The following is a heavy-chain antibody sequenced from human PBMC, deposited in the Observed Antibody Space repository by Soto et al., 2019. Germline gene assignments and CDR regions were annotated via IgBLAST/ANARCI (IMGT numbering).Heavy chain of an antibody. Sequence: GGSLRLSCAASGFTFSSYAMSWVRQAPGKGLKKVTAISGSGGSTYYADSVKGRFTISRDNSKNTLYLQMNSLRAEDTAVFFFVKDYCGDYERYFFAYCGQGTLVTGSS. D-gene: IGHD4-17*01. V-gene: IGHV3-23*01. CDR3: VKDYCGDYERYFFAY. J-gene: IGHJ4*02. CDR2: ISGSGGST. CDR1: GFTFSSYA.